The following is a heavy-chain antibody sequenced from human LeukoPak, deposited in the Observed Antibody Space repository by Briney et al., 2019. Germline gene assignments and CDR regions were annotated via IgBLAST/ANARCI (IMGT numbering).Heavy chain of an antibody. Sequence: ASVKVSCKASGGTFSSYAISWVRQAPGQGLEWMGGIIPIFGTANYAQKFQGRVTITADESTSTVYMELSSLRSEDTAVYYCARGEIVVVVAAYDAFDIWGQGTMVTVSS. J-gene: IGHJ3*02. CDR1: GGTFSSYA. CDR3: ARGEIVVVVAAYDAFDI. D-gene: IGHD2-15*01. V-gene: IGHV1-69*01. CDR2: IIPIFGTA.